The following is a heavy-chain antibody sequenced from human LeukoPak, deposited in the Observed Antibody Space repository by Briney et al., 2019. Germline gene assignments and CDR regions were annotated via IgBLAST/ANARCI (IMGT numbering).Heavy chain of an antibody. CDR3: ARMVNWNYVFSYFDY. Sequence: ASVKVSCKASGGTFSSYAISWVRQAPGRGLEWMGGIIPIFGTANYAQKFQGRVTITADKSTSTAYMELSSLRSEDTAVYYCARMVNWNYVFSYFDYWGQGTLVTVSS. J-gene: IGHJ4*02. CDR1: GGTFSSYA. V-gene: IGHV1-69*06. CDR2: IIPIFGTA. D-gene: IGHD1-7*01.